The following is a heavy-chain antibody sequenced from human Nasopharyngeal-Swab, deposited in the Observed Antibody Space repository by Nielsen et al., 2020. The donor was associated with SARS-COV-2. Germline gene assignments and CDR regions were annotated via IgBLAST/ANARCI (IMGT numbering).Heavy chain of an antibody. V-gene: IGHV1-46*01. CDR1: GYTFTRNY. D-gene: IGHD5-18*01. Sequence: ASVKVSCKASGYTFTRNYIHWIRQAPGQGLEWMGIINPGGDYTNYAQKFQGRVTVTKDTSTSTVYMELSSLRSEDTAVYYCARGEYSYGYFSYYYYMDVWGKGTTVTVSS. CDR3: ARGEYSYGYFSYYYYMDV. J-gene: IGHJ6*03. CDR2: INPGGDYT.